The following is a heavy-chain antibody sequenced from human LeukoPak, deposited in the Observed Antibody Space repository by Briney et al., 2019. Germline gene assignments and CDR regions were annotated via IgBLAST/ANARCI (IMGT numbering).Heavy chain of an antibody. J-gene: IGHJ5*02. CDR3: ARESETSRRFYAP. V-gene: IGHV5-51*01. CDR2: IYPGDSDA. Sequence: GESLKISCTGSGYTFSNYWIGWVRQMPGKDLGGMGIIYPGDSDATYSPSFRGQVTFSGDESRTTVYLEWTSLKASDTAMYFCARESETSRRFYAPWGQGTLVTVSS. CDR1: GYTFSNYW. D-gene: IGHD2-2*01.